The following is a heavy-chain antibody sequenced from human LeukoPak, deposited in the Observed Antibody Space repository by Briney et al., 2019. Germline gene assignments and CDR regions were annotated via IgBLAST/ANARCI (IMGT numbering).Heavy chain of an antibody. D-gene: IGHD3-9*01. CDR1: GFSFSSYG. J-gene: IGHJ4*02. CDR3: ARDRYDILTGYYMYFDY. Sequence: GRSLRLSCAASGFSFSSYGMHWVRQAPGKGLEWVAVTWYDGSNKYYADSVKGRFTISRDNSKNTLFLQMNSLRAEDTAVYYCARDRYDILTGYYMYFDYWGQGSLVTVSS. CDR2: TWYDGSNK. V-gene: IGHV3-33*01.